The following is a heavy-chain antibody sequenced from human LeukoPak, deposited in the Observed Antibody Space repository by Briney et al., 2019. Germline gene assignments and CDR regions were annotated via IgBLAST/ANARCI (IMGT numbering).Heavy chain of an antibody. V-gene: IGHV3-23*01. CDR1: GFTFSSYA. J-gene: IGHJ4*02. D-gene: IGHD5-18*01. CDR3: AKPSNTAMVPYYFDY. CDR2: ISGSGGST. Sequence: SGGSLRLSCAASGFTFSSYAMSWVRQAPGKGPEWVSAISGSGGSTYYADSVKGRFTISRDNSKNTLYLQMNSLRAEDTAVYYCAKPSNTAMVPYYFDYWGQGTLVTVSS.